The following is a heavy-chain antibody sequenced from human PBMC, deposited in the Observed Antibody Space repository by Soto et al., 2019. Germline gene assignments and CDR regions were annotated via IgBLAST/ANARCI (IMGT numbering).Heavy chain of an antibody. CDR3: ARHAGGGRFYYGMDV. D-gene: IGHD2-15*01. CDR1: DGSISSSKYF. J-gene: IGHJ6*02. V-gene: IGHV4-39*01. CDR2: IYYSGTT. Sequence: PSETLSLTCTVSDGSISSSKYFWGWFRQPPGKGLEWIANIYYSGTTFYNPSLKSRITISVDTSKNQFSLKLTSVTAADTAIYYCARHAGGGRFYYGMDVWGQGTTVTVSS.